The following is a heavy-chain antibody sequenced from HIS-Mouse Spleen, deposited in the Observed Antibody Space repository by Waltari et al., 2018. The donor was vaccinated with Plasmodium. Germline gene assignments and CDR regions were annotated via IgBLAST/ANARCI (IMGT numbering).Heavy chain of an antibody. Sequence: QVQLVQSGAEVKKPGASVKVSCKASGYTFSGYYMHWVRKAPGQGLEWMGWINPNSGGTNYAQKFQGRVTMTRDTSISTAYMEMSRLRSDDTAVYYCARAKSPYSSFDYWGQGTLVTVSS. CDR3: ARAKSPYSSFDY. V-gene: IGHV1-2*02. CDR1: GYTFSGYY. D-gene: IGHD6-13*01. CDR2: INPNSGGT. J-gene: IGHJ4*02.